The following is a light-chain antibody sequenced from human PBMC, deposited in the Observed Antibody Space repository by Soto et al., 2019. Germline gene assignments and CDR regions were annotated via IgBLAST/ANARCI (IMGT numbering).Light chain of an antibody. CDR1: QSVSNY. J-gene: IGKJ1*01. CDR3: QQRYDSWT. Sequence: EIVLTQSPATLSLSPGERVTLSCRASQSVSNYLAWYQQKPGQAPRLLISEASNRATGIAARFSGSGSGTDFTLTISSLEPEDFAVSYCQQRYDSWTFGQGTKVEIK. CDR2: EAS. V-gene: IGKV3-11*01.